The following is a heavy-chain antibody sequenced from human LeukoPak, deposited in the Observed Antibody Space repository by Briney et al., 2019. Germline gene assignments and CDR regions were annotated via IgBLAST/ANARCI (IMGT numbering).Heavy chain of an antibody. J-gene: IGHJ4*02. Sequence: PGGSLRLSCADSGFIFSNYWMSWVRQAPGKGLEWVANMNEDGSHVYYVGSVKGRFTISRDNAKRSLYLQTNSLRAEDTAIYYCATHSGFRHDFWGQGTLVTVSS. D-gene: IGHD5-18*01. CDR3: ATHSGFRHDF. V-gene: IGHV3-7*01. CDR2: MNEDGSHV. CDR1: GFIFSNYW.